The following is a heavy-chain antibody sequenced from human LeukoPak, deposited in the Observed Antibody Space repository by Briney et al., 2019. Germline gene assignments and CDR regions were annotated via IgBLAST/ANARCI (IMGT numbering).Heavy chain of an antibody. J-gene: IGHJ6*02. CDR2: INNDGSSA. CDR1: GFTFNNYW. Sequence: SGGSLRLSCAASGFTFNNYWIHWVHQVPGKGLVWVSRINNDGSSASYVDSVKGRFTISRDNAKNTLFLQMNSLRAEDTAVYYCARRGTGHGMDVWGQGTTVIVSS. V-gene: IGHV3-74*01. D-gene: IGHD1-1*01. CDR3: ARRGTGHGMDV.